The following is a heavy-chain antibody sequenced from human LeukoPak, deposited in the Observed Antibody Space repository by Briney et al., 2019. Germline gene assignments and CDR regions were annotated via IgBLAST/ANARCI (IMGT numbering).Heavy chain of an antibody. CDR3: ARENHGSFDY. CDR2: ISSSSTYI. J-gene: IGHJ4*02. D-gene: IGHD1-14*01. CDR1: GFSFSTYY. Sequence: GGSLRLSCAASGFSFSTYYVNWLRQAPEKGLEWVSCISSSSTYIYYADSVRGRFAISRDNAKNSLYLQMNSLRAEDTAVYYCARENHGSFDYWGQGSLVTVSS. V-gene: IGHV3-21*01.